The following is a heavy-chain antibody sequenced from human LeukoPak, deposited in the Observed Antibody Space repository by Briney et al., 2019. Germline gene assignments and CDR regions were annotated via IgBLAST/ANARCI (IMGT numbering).Heavy chain of an antibody. CDR2: ISYDGSNK. D-gene: IGHD1-1*01. Sequence: PGGSLRLSCAASGFTFSSYAMHWVRQAPGKGLEWVAVISYDGSNKYYADSVKGRFTISRDNSKNTLYLQMNSLRAEDTAVYYCARVSGPGNFDYWGQGTLVTVSS. V-gene: IGHV3-30-3*01. J-gene: IGHJ4*02. CDR1: GFTFSSYA. CDR3: ARVSGPGNFDY.